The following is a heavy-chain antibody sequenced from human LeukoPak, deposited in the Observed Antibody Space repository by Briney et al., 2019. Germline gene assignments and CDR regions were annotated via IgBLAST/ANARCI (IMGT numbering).Heavy chain of an antibody. V-gene: IGHV3-30*18. J-gene: IGHJ4*02. Sequence: GGSLRLSCAAPGFTFSSYSIHWVRQAPGKGLEWVAVISYDGSNKYYADSVKGRFTISRDNSKNTLYLEMNSLRTEDTAVYYCAKGGRITMLRGVQRDHYFDYWGQGTLVTVSS. CDR2: ISYDGSNK. CDR3: AKGGRITMLRGVQRDHYFDY. D-gene: IGHD3-10*01. CDR1: GFTFSSYS.